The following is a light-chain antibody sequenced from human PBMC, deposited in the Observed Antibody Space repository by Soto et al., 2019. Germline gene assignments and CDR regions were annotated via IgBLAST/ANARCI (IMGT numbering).Light chain of an antibody. CDR2: DAS. J-gene: IGKJ4*01. Sequence: EIVLTQSPATLSLSPGERATLSCRASQSVGSYLAWYQQRPGQAPRLLIYDASNRATGIPARFSGSGSGTDFTLTISRLEPEDFAVYYCQQRSNWPPLTFGGGTKVEIK. CDR3: QQRSNWPPLT. CDR1: QSVGSY. V-gene: IGKV3-11*01.